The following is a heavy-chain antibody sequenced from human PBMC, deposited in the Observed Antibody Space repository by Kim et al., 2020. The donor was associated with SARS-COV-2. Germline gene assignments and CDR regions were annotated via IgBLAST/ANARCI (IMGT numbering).Heavy chain of an antibody. CDR3: ARARLTMIVAVYAFDL. CDR1: GGSISSGGYY. CDR2: IYYTGST. D-gene: IGHD3-22*01. Sequence: SETLSLTCTVSGGSISSGGYYWSWIRQPPGKGLEWIGYIYYTGSTFYNPSLKSRVTISVDTSKNQFSLKLSSVTAADTAVYYCARARLTMIVAVYAFDLWGQGTRVTVST. J-gene: IGHJ3*01. V-gene: IGHV4-31*03.